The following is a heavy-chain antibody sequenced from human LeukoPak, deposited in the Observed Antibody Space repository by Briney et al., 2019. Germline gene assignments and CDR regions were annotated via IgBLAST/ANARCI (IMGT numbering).Heavy chain of an antibody. J-gene: IGHJ4*02. CDR2: IYSGGTT. CDR3: VREGLECSGSSCQRAAFDY. V-gene: IGHV3-66*01. CDR1: GFTVSSNS. Sequence: TGGSLRLSCAASGFTVSSNSMSWVRQAPGKGLEWVSVIYSGGTTYYADSVKGRFTISKDNSKNTLYLQMNSLRAEDTAVYYCVREGLECSGSSCQRAAFDYWGQGTLVTVSS. D-gene: IGHD2-2*01.